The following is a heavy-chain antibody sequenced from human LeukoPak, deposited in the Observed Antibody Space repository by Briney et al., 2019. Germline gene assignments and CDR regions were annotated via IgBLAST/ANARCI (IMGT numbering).Heavy chain of an antibody. CDR2: IYYSGST. D-gene: IGHD5-18*01. J-gene: IGHJ4*02. Sequence: SETLSLTCTVCGGSISSYCWSWIRQPPGKGLEWIGYIYYSGSTNYNPSPKSRVTISVDTSKNQFSLKLSSVTAADTAVYYCARLLIVDTAMVGSHYFDYWGQGTLVTVSS. V-gene: IGHV4-59*08. CDR3: ARLLIVDTAMVGSHYFDY. CDR1: GGSISSYC.